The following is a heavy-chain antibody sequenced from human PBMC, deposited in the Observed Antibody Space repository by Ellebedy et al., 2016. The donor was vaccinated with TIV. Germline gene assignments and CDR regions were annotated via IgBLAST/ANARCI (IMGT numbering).Heavy chain of an antibody. J-gene: IGHJ3*02. D-gene: IGHD2-21*01. CDR3: AREGLTSGRCGGFDI. CDR1: GFTFSNSI. V-gene: IGHV3-23*01. Sequence: GESLKISCATSGFTFSNSIMSWVRQAPGKAPEWVSSLSLLDGSTYYADVVKGRFTLPRDNSKNTLDLQMSGLEVEDTAVYYCAREGLTSGRCGGFDIWGQGTMVTVSS. CDR2: LSLLDGST.